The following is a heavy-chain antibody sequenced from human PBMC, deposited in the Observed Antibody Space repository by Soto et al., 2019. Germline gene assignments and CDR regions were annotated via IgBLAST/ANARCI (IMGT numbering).Heavy chain of an antibody. CDR3: ARMLCMTTVALFDY. CDR1: GFSLSTSGMC. V-gene: IGHV2-70*01. Sequence: ESGPTLVNPTQTLTLTCTFSGFSLSTSGMCVSWIRQPPGKALEWLALIDWDDDKYYSTSLKTRLTISKDTSKTQVVLTMTNMDPVDTATYYCARMLCMTTVALFDYWGQGTLVTVSS. CDR2: IDWDDDK. J-gene: IGHJ4*02. D-gene: IGHD4-4*01.